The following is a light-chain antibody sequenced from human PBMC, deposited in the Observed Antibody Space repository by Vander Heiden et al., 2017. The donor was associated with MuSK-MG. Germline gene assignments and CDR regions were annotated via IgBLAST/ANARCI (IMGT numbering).Light chain of an antibody. CDR2: VAS. Sequence: DIQMTQSPSSLSASVGDRVTITCQASQDISNYLNWYQQKPGKAPKLLIYVASKWQSGVPQSSTGIGSGTELLLTTRTLHPEDLETNSCHQIIMYLTFGAGTKVEIK. J-gene: IGKJ4*01. CDR3: HQIIMYLT. V-gene: IGKV1-33*01. CDR1: QDISNY.